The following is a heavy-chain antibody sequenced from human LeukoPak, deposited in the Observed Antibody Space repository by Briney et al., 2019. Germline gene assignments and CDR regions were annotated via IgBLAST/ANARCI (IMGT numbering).Heavy chain of an antibody. Sequence: ASVKVSCKASGYTFTGYYMHWVRPAPGQGLAWMGWINPNSGGTNYAQKFQGRVTMTRDTSISTAYMELSRLRSDDTAVYYCARDENYYYDSSGLWGQGTLVTVSS. CDR2: INPNSGGT. J-gene: IGHJ4*02. CDR1: GYTFTGYY. V-gene: IGHV1-2*02. CDR3: ARDENYYYDSSGL. D-gene: IGHD3-22*01.